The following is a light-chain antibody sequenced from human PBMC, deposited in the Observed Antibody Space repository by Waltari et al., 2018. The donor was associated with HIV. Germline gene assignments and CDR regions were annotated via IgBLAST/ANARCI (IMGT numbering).Light chain of an antibody. CDR3: QTWENGPKV. J-gene: IGLJ3*02. V-gene: IGLV4-69*01. CDR2: VNSDGSH. Sequence: QLVLTQSPSASASLGASVKLTCTLSSGHSRYDIAWHQQQPEKGPRYLMKVNSDGSHNKGDGFPDRFSGSSSGAERYLTISSLQSDDEADYYCQTWENGPKVFGGGTKLTVV. CDR1: SGHSRYD.